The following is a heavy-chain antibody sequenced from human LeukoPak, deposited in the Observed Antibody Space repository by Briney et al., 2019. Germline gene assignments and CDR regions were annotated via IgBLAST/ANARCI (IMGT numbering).Heavy chain of an antibody. D-gene: IGHD6-19*01. CDR2: VDRGGSIT. CDR1: GFPFDDYT. Sequence: GGSLRLSCAASGFPFDDYTMHWIRQRPGRGLEWVCFVDRGGSITHYADALKGRFTVSRDNSRNSLYLQMNSLTTEDSGLYYCAKDRGNSGWYLYFDHWGQGTPVTVSS. J-gene: IGHJ4*02. CDR3: AKDRGNSGWYLYFDH. V-gene: IGHV3-43*01.